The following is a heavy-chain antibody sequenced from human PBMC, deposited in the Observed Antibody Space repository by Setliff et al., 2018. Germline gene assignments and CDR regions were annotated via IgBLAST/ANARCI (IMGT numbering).Heavy chain of an antibody. CDR3: ATDQNSAFED. V-gene: IGHV3-74*01. Sequence: GGSLRLSCAASGFTLGTYWMHWVRQVPGKGLVWVSRVNSDETTTTYADSVKGRFTISRDNAKNSLYLQMSSLRADDTAVYYCATDQNSAFEDWGQGVLVTVSS. D-gene: IGHD6-13*01. CDR1: GFTLGTYW. J-gene: IGHJ4*02. CDR2: VNSDETTT.